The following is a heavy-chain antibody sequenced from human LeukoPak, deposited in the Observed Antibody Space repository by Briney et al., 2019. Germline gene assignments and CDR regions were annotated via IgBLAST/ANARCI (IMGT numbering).Heavy chain of an antibody. D-gene: IGHD5/OR15-5a*01. CDR3: ARDLYLLRGNSVYEARWQLYGMDV. J-gene: IGHJ6*02. CDR1: GFNFSNYR. V-gene: IGHV3-21*04. Sequence: GGSLRLSCVGSGFNFSNYRMNWVRQAPGKGLEWLSSISSRSKYRQYADSLKGRFTISRDNAKNSSYLHIDSLRAEDTAIYYCARDLYLLRGNSVYEARWQLYGMDVWGRGTTVTVSS. CDR2: ISSRSKYR.